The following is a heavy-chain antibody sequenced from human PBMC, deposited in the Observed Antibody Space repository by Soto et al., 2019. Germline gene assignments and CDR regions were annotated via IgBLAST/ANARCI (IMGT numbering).Heavy chain of an antibody. CDR2: ISSSSSYI. Sequence: GGSLRLSCAASGFTFSSYSMNWVRQAPGKGLEWVSSISSSSSYIYYADSVKGRFTISRDNAKNSPYLQMNSLRAEDTAVYYCARVGRVRGVIAWFDPWGQGTLVTVS. J-gene: IGHJ5*02. CDR1: GFTFSSYS. V-gene: IGHV3-21*01. D-gene: IGHD3-10*01. CDR3: ARVGRVRGVIAWFDP.